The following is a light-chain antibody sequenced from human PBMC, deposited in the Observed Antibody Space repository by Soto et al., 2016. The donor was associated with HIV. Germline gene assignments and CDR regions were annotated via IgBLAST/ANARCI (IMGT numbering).Light chain of an antibody. CDR3: QSYDSTLSGL. CDR2: GNN. CDR1: SSNIGAGYD. V-gene: IGLV1-40*01. Sequence: QSVLTQPPSVSGAPGQRVTISCTGSSSNIGAGYDVHWYQHLPGTAPKLLIYGNNNRPSGVPDRFSGSTSGTSASLAITGLQAEDEADYYCQSYDSTLSGLFGGGTKLTVL. J-gene: IGLJ2*01.